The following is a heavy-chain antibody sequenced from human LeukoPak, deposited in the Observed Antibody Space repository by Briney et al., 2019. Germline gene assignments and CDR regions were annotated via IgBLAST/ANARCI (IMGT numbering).Heavy chain of an antibody. CDR2: IYYSGST. CDR1: GGSISSYY. V-gene: IGHV4-59*01. CDR3: ARLNGGGYCSGGSWYYYYYDMDV. D-gene: IGHD2-15*01. J-gene: IGHJ6*04. Sequence: SETLTLSCAVSGGSISSYYWSWIRQAPGKGLEWIGYIYYSGSTNYNPSLKSRVTISVDTSKNQFYLKLSSVTDADTAVYYCARLNGGGYCSGGSWYYYYYDMDVWGKGTTVTVSS.